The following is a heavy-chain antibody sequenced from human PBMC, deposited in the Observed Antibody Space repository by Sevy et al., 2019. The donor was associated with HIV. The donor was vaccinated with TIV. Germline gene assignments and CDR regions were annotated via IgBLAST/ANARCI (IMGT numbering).Heavy chain of an antibody. CDR2: IRRNSHEPYGGTT. CDR3: TRALATADTPEYYFDY. J-gene: IGHJ4*02. Sequence: GGSLRLSCTSSGFTFGDYAMSWFRQAPGKGLEWVAFIRRNSHEPYGGTTEYAASVKGRLTISRDDSKSIAYLQMNSLKTEDTAVYYCTRALATADTPEYYFDYWGQRILVTVSS. D-gene: IGHD5-12*01. V-gene: IGHV3-49*03. CDR1: GFTFGDYA.